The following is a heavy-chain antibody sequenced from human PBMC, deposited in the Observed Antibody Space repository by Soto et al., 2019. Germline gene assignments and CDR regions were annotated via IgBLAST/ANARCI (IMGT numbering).Heavy chain of an antibody. Sequence: GGSLRLSCAASGFTFSGYGMHWVRQAPGKGLEWVAVISYDGNNKYYADSVKGRFTISRDNSKNTLYLQMNSLRAEDTAVYYCAKGGRGTYYYYYGVDVWGQGTTVTVSS. CDR3: AKGGRGTYYYYYGVDV. CDR1: GFTFSGYG. D-gene: IGHD1-1*01. V-gene: IGHV3-30*18. CDR2: ISYDGNNK. J-gene: IGHJ6*02.